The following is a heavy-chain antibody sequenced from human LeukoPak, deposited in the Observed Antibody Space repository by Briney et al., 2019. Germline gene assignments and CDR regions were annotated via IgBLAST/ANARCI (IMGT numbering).Heavy chain of an antibody. V-gene: IGHV4-59*11. Sequence: SETLSLTCTVSGASISGHYWSWIRQPPGKGLEWIGYTYYTGSTNYNTYLKSRVTISVDTSRKQSSLKLSSVTAADTAVYDCASGDSSAYSSYFDSWGQGILVTVSS. J-gene: IGHJ4*02. D-gene: IGHD3-22*01. CDR1: GASISGHY. CDR3: ASGDSSAYSSYFDS. CDR2: TYYTGST.